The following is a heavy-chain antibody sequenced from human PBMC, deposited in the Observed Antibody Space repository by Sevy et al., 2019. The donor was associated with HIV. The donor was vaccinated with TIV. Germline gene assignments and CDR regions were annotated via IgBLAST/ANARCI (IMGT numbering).Heavy chain of an antibody. CDR2: ISSSSTYT. Sequence: GGSLRLSCTASKFTFSDYYMSWIRQAPGKGLEWVSYISSSSTYTTYADTVKGRFTISRDNAKNSLFLQWNSLRAEDTAVYYCARVRYNFGQKYFDYWGQGTLVTVSS. D-gene: IGHD5-18*01. CDR3: ARVRYNFGQKYFDY. J-gene: IGHJ4*02. V-gene: IGHV3-11*06. CDR1: KFTFSDYY.